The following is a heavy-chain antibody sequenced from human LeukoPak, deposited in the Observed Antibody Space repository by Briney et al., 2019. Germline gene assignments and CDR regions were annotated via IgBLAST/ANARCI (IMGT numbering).Heavy chain of an antibody. Sequence: SETLSLTCAVYGGSFIGDYWSWIRQPPGKGLEWIWEINHSGSTNYNPSLKSRVTISVDTSTNQFSLKLSSVTAADTAVYYCARVRRSSSWYDWFDPWGQGTLVTVSS. D-gene: IGHD6-13*01. CDR2: INHSGST. CDR3: ARVRRSSSWYDWFDP. CDR1: GGSFIGDY. J-gene: IGHJ5*02. V-gene: IGHV4-34*01.